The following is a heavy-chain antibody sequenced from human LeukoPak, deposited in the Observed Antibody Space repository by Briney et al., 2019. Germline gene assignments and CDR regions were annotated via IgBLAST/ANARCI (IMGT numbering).Heavy chain of an antibody. D-gene: IGHD3-10*01. CDR1: GGSFSGYY. J-gene: IGHJ4*02. V-gene: IGHV4-34*01. CDR2: INHSGST. Sequence: SETLSLTCAVYGGSFSGYYWSWIRQPPGKGLEWIGEINHSGSTNYNPSLKSRVTISVDTSKNQFSLKLSSVTAADTAVYYCASAVRGHRQVRTPNDYWGQGTLVTVSS. CDR3: ASAVRGHRQVRTPNDY.